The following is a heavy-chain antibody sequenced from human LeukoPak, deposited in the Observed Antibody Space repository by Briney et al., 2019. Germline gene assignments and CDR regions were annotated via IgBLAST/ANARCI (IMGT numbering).Heavy chain of an antibody. Sequence: GGSLRLSCAASGFTFSSYSMYWVRQAPGKGLEWVSSISISSSYIYYADSVKGRFTISRDNAKNSLYLQMNSLRAEDTAVYYCARDRRYCSSTSCFNDAFDIWGQGTMVTVSS. D-gene: IGHD2-2*01. CDR3: ARDRRYCSSTSCFNDAFDI. V-gene: IGHV3-21*01. CDR1: GFTFSSYS. J-gene: IGHJ3*02. CDR2: ISISSSYI.